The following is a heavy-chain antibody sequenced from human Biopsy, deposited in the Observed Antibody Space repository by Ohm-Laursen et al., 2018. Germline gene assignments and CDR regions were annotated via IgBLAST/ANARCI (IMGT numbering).Heavy chain of an antibody. V-gene: IGHV1-58*01. CDR3: AATSTLYYYYYAMDV. CDR1: GYSFSSSA. Sequence: SVKVSCKASGYSFSSSAVQWVRQARGQRLEGIGMSHVGSGRTNYAQKFQERVTITRDMSTSTAYMELTSLRSEDTAVYYCAATSTLYYYYYAMDVWDQGTTITVSS. CDR2: SHVGSGRT. J-gene: IGHJ6*02.